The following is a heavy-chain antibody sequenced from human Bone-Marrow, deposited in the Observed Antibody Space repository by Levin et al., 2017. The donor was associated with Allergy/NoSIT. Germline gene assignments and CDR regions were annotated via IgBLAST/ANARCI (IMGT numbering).Heavy chain of an antibody. CDR2: IYSGGST. J-gene: IGHJ4*02. CDR3: ARVNAGNDDGRFDY. CDR1: GFTVSSNY. D-gene: IGHD1-1*01. V-gene: IGHV3-53*01. Sequence: GGSLRLSCAASGFTVSSNYMSWVRQAPGKGLEWVSVIYSGGSTYYADSVKGRFTISRDNSKNTLYLQMNSLRAEDTAVYYCARVNAGNDDGRFDYWGQGTLVTVSS.